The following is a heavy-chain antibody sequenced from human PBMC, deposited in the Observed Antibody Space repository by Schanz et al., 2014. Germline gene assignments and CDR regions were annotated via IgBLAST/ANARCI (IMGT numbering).Heavy chain of an antibody. CDR3: ARDPGGTKTHGL. Sequence: VQLVESGGGLVKPGGSLRLSCAASGFTVSSNYMSWVRQAPGKGLECVSIIYSDGSTYYVDSVKGRFIISRDNSKNTVYLQMNSLRAEDTAVYYCARDPGGTKTHGLWGQGTLVTVSS. V-gene: IGHV3-66*01. D-gene: IGHD2-15*01. CDR2: IYSDGST. CDR1: GFTVSSNY. J-gene: IGHJ4*02.